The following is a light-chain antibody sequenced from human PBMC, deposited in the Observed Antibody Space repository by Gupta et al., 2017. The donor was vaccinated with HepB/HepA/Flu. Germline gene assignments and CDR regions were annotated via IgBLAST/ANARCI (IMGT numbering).Light chain of an antibody. Sequence: QSVLTQPPSASDTPRLRVTISCSGSSSNIGRRYVYWYQQLLGTAPKLLIYKTSQRPSGVSDRFSGSMSGTSASLAIGGLRSEDEADYYCAAWDDSLSAWVFGGGTKLTVL. V-gene: IGLV1-47*01. CDR3: AAWDDSLSAWV. J-gene: IGLJ3*02. CDR2: KTS. CDR1: SSNIGRRY.